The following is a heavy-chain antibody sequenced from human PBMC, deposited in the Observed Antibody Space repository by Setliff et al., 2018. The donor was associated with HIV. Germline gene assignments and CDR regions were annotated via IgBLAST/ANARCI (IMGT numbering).Heavy chain of an antibody. Sequence: SETLSLTCSVSGVSISSYYWSWIRHSPGKGLEWIGIIFPGGATNYNPSLTSRVTISVDTSKNHLSLKLTSVTTADTAVYYCATYSAGEGGRGHWGQGTLVTVS. V-gene: IGHV4-59*01. CDR1: GVSISSYY. CDR2: IFPGGAT. D-gene: IGHD2-15*01. J-gene: IGHJ4*02. CDR3: ATYSAGEGGRGH.